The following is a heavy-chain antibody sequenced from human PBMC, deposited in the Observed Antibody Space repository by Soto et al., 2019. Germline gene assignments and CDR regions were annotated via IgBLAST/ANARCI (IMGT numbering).Heavy chain of an antibody. D-gene: IGHD3-22*01. CDR1: GGTFSSYA. CDR3: ASPRRRYYYDSSGYYCFDY. J-gene: IGHJ4*02. CDR2: IIPIFGTA. Sequence: SVKVSCKASGGTFSSYAISWVRQAPGQGLEWMGGIIPIFGTANYAQKFQGRVTITADESTSTAYMELSSLRSEDTAVYYCASPRRRYYYDSSGYYCFDYWGQGTLVTVSS. V-gene: IGHV1-69*13.